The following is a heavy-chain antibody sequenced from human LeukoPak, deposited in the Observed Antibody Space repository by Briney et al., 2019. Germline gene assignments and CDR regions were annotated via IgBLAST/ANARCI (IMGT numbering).Heavy chain of an antibody. CDR3: ATMSPGEGFRY. V-gene: IGHV3-20*04. Sequence: GGSLRLSCAASGFTFDDYGMSWVRQAPGKGLEWVSGINWNGGSTGYADSVKGRFTISRDNAKNSLYLQMNSLRAGDTAVYYCATMSPGEGFRYWGQGTLVTVSS. J-gene: IGHJ4*02. CDR1: GFTFDDYG. CDR2: INWNGGST. D-gene: IGHD3-10*02.